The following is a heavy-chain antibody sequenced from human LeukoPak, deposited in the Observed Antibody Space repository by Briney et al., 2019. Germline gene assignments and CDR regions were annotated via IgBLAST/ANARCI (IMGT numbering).Heavy chain of an antibody. V-gene: IGHV1-69*13. CDR2: IIPIFGTA. CDR1: GGTFISYA. D-gene: IGHD3-22*01. J-gene: IGHJ5*02. CDR3: AREVYYDSSGYLPIQASFDP. Sequence: ASVKVSCKASGGTFISYAISWVRQAPGQGLEWMGGIIPIFGTANYAQKFQGRVTITADESTSTAYMELSSLRSEDTAVYYCAREVYYDSSGYLPIQASFDPWGQGTLVTVSS.